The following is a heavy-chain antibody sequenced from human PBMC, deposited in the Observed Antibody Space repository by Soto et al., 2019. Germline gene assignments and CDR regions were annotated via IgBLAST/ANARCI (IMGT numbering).Heavy chain of an antibody. D-gene: IGHD3-22*01. CDR2: ISSSSSYI. CDR1: GFTFSSYS. CDR3: ARFNTGDSSGYYSSDY. Sequence: GGSLRLSCAASGFTFSSYSMNWVRQAPGKGLEWVSSISSSSSYIYYADSVKGRFTISRDNAKNSLYLQMNSLRAEDTAVYYCARFNTGDSSGYYSSDYWGQGTLVTVSS. J-gene: IGHJ4*02. V-gene: IGHV3-21*01.